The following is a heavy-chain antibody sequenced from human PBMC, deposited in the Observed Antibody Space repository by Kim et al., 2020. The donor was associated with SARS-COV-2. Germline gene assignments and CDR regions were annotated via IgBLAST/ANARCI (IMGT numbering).Heavy chain of an antibody. CDR3: ARADYDILTGYYGPFDY. D-gene: IGHD3-9*01. Sequence: ASVKVSCKASGYTFTGYYMHWVRQAPRQGLEWMGWINPNSGGTNYAQKFQGRVTMTRDTSISTAYMELSRLRSDDTAVYYCARADYDILTGYYGPFDYWGQGTLVTVSS. CDR2: INPNSGGT. J-gene: IGHJ4*02. CDR1: GYTFTGYY. V-gene: IGHV1-2*02.